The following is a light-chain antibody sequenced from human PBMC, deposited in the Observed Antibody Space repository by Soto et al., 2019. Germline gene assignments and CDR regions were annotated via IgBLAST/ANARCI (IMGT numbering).Light chain of an antibody. V-gene: IGKV1-39*01. J-gene: IGKJ2*01. CDR1: HTFSSF. CDR3: QQTYSPPFT. CDR2: GAF. Sequence: DIQMTQSPSSLSASVGDRVTITCRASHTFSSFLNWYQQKRGKPPTLLIYGAFNLRSGVPSRFAGSGGWAEFRFTISSLQPGDFATYYFQQTYSPPFTFGQRTSLELK.